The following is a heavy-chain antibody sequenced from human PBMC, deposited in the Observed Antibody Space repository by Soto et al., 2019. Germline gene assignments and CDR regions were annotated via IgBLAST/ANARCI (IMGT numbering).Heavy chain of an antibody. CDR2: ISYSGTT. J-gene: IGHJ5*02. Sequence: PSDTLSLTCTVSGDSISSSNNYWIWIRQPPGEGLEWIGFISYSGTTSYSPSLKSRLAISLDTSKNQFSLSLSSVTAADTAVYYCARGRGYSYGLDPWGQGTLVTVSS. D-gene: IGHD5-18*01. V-gene: IGHV4-30-4*02. CDR3: ARGRGYSYGLDP. CDR1: GDSISSSNNY.